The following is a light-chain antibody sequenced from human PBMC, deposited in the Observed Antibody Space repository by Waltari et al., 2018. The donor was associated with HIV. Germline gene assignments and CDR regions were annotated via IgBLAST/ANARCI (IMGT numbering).Light chain of an antibody. Sequence: QPVVPQEPSLTVSPGGTVTLTCDSTTGAVTTDHYPYWFQRTPGQAPRTLIYDTSNKHSWTPARFSGSLLGGKAALTLSGAQPEDEAEYYCLLSYGGARVFGGGTKLTVL. CDR2: DTS. CDR3: LLSYGGARV. CDR1: TGAVTTDHY. V-gene: IGLV7-46*01. J-gene: IGLJ2*01.